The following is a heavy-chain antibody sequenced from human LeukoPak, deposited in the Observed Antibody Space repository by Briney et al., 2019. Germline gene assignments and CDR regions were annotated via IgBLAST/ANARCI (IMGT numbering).Heavy chain of an antibody. D-gene: IGHD2-2*01. Sequence: GGSLRLSCAASGNYWMHWVRQAPGEGLVWVSHINSDGSWTSYADSVKGRFTISKDSAKNTVYLQMNNLRAEDTAVYYCVSFYETYWGRGTLVTVSS. J-gene: IGHJ4*02. CDR3: VSFYETY. CDR2: INSDGSWT. V-gene: IGHV3-74*01. CDR1: GNYW.